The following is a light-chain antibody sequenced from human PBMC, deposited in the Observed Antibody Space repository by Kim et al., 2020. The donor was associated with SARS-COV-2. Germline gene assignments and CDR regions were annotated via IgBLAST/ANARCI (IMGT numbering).Light chain of an antibody. V-gene: IGLV2-14*03. J-gene: IGLJ3*02. CDR2: AVT. CDR3: ISFTTVTTWV. Sequence: GPSITISCTGTSSDIGSYNYVSWYQQHPGKAPQLMIYAVTERPSGVSSRFSGSKSGNTASLTISGLQAEDEADYYCISFTTVTTWVFGGGTQLTVL. CDR1: SSDIGSYNY.